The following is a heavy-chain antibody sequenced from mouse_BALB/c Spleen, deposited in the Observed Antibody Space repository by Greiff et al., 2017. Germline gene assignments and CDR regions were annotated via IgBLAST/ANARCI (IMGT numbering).Heavy chain of an antibody. CDR1: GYTFTNYW. CDR3: ARELRRRGYFDY. J-gene: IGHJ2*01. D-gene: IGHD1-2*01. V-gene: IGHV1-63*02. Sequence: VQRVESGAELVRPGTSVKISCKASGYTFTNYWLGWVKQRPGHGLEWIGDIYPGGGYTNYNEKFKGKATLTADTSSSTAYMQLSSLTSEDSAVYFCARELRRRGYFDYWGQGTTLTVSS. CDR2: IYPGGGYT.